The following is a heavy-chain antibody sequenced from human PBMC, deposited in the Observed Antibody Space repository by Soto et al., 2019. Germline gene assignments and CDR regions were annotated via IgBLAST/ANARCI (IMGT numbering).Heavy chain of an antibody. V-gene: IGHV3-30*18. CDR2: ISYDGSNK. D-gene: IGHD4-17*01. J-gene: IGHJ4*02. CDR1: GFTFSSYG. CDR3: AKPRVSDYEGTPLGY. Sequence: QVQLVESGGGVVQPGRSLRLSCAASGFTFSSYGMHWVRQAPGKGLEWVAVISYDGSNKYYADSVKGRFTISRDNSKNTLYLQMNSLRAEDTAVYYCAKPRVSDYEGTPLGYWGQGTLVTVSS.